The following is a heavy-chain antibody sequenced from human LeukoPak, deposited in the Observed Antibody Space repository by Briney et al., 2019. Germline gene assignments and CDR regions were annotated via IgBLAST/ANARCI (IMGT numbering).Heavy chain of an antibody. CDR2: IYTSGST. CDR1: GGSISSYY. V-gene: IGHV4-4*07. J-gene: IGHJ5*02. D-gene: IGHD3-3*01. Sequence: PSETLSPTCTVSGGSISSYYWSWIRQPAGKGLEWIGRIYTSGSTNYNPSLKGRVTMSVDTSKNQFSLKLSSVTAADTAVYYCAREPYYDFWSGYYSHRGDWFDPWGQGTLVTVSS. CDR3: AREPYYDFWSGYYSHRGDWFDP.